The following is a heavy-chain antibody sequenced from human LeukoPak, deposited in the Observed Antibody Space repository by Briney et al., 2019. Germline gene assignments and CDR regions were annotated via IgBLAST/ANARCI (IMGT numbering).Heavy chain of an antibody. CDR3: ARAVVAAFDY. Sequence: ASVKVSCKASGYTFTRYAMHWERQAPGQRLEWMGWINAGNGNTKYSQKFQGRVTIARDTSASTAYMELSSLRSEDTAVYYCARAVVAAFDYWGQGTLVTVSS. J-gene: IGHJ4*02. CDR2: INAGNGNT. CDR1: GYTFTRYA. V-gene: IGHV1-3*01. D-gene: IGHD2-15*01.